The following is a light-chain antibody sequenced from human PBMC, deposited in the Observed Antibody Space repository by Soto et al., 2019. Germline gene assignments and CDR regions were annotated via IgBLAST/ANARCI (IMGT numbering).Light chain of an antibody. CDR1: QSVSSRN. Sequence: EIVLTQSPGTVSLSPGERATLSCRASQSVSSRNLAWYRQKPGQAPSLLIFGASNRATGIPDRFCGSGSGTDFTLTISRLEPEDCAVYYCLRYGDSPPAYTFGQGTKLEIK. J-gene: IGKJ2*01. CDR3: LRYGDSPPAYT. V-gene: IGKV3-20*01. CDR2: GAS.